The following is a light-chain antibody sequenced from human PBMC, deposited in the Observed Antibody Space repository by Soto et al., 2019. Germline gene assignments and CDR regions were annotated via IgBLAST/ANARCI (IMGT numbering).Light chain of an antibody. CDR2: DAS. Sequence: EIVLTQSPATLSLSPGERATLSCGASQSVANNYLAWYQRKPGLAPRLLIFDASRRATGIPDRFSGSGSGTDFTLTISRLEPEDFAVYYCQQYATSPLTFGGGTKVDIK. V-gene: IGKV3D-20*01. CDR1: QSVANNY. CDR3: QQYATSPLT. J-gene: IGKJ4*01.